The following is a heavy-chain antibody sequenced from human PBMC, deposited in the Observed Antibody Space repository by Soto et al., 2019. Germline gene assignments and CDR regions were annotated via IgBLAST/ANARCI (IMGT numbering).Heavy chain of an antibody. J-gene: IGHJ4*02. CDR3: ATQVFLGRGVDY. D-gene: IGHD3-3*01. CDR1: GFTFSSYG. Sequence: QVQLVESGGGVVQPGRSLRLSCAASGFTFSSYGMHWVRQAPGKGLEWVAVISYDGSNKYYADSVKGRFTISRDNSKNTLYLQMNSLRAEDTAVYYCATQVFLGRGVDYWGQGTLVTVSS. CDR2: ISYDGSNK. V-gene: IGHV3-30*03.